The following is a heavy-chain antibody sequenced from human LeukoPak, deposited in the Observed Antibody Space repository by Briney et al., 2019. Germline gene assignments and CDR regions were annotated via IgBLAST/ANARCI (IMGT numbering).Heavy chain of an antibody. D-gene: IGHD1-26*01. CDR2: INPNSGGT. CDR3: ARVHYSGSYFSQNYFDY. J-gene: IGHJ4*02. CDR1: GYTFTGYY. V-gene: IGHV1-2*02. Sequence: ASVKVSCKASGYTFTGYYMHWVRQAPGQGLEWMGWINPNSGGTNYAQKFQGRVTMTRDTPISTAYMELTSLRSDDTAVYYCARVHYSGSYFSQNYFDYWGQGTLVTVSS.